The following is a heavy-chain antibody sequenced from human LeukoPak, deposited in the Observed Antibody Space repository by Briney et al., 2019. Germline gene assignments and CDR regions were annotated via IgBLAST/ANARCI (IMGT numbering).Heavy chain of an antibody. D-gene: IGHD6-19*01. CDR1: GFSFSSYA. Sequence: GGSLRLSCAASGFSFSSYAMSWVRQAPGKRLVWVSRINGDESSTSYADSVKGRFTVSRDNAKNTLNLQMNSLRAEDTAVYYCARDLFFSDAGYSSGWRAEYFHHWGQGTLVTVSS. J-gene: IGHJ1*01. CDR3: ARDLFFSDAGYSSGWRAEYFHH. CDR2: INGDESST. V-gene: IGHV3-74*01.